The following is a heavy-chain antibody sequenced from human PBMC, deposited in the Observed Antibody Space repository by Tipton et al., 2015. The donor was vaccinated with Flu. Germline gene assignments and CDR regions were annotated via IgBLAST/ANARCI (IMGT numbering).Heavy chain of an antibody. Sequence: TLSLTCTVSGDSVSNSDYYWNWIRQEPGKGLEWIGHIDFSGSTHYNPSLKSRPTISIDTSKNQFSLRLNGVTGADTAVYYCAREGPYFYGMDVWGQGTTVTVSS. CDR3: AREGPYFYGMDV. CDR1: GDSVSNSDYY. V-gene: IGHV4-31*03. CDR2: IDFSGST. J-gene: IGHJ6*02.